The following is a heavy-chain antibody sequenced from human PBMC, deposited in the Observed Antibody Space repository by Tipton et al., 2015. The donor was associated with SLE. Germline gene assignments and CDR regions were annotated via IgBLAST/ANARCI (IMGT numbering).Heavy chain of an antibody. CDR3: AREGSNSRGDYDYYMDV. D-gene: IGHD6-6*01. CDR2: IYTSGST. J-gene: IGHJ6*03. V-gene: IGHV4-61*02. CDR1: GGSISSGSYY. Sequence: TLSLTCTVSGGSISSGSYYWSWIRQPAGKGLEWIGRIYTSGSTNYNPSLKSRVTISVDTSKNQFSLKLSSVTAADTAVYYCAREGSNSRGDYDYYMDVWGKRATVTVSS.